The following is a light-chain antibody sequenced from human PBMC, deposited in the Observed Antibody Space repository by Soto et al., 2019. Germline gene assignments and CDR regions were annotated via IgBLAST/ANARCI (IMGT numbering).Light chain of an antibody. V-gene: IGKV3-20*01. CDR2: GAS. CDR3: QQYGSSPRT. Sequence: EIVLTQSPGTLSLSPGERATPSCRASQSVSSSYLAWYQQKPGQAPRPLIYGASSRATGIPDRFSGSGSGTDFTLTISRLEPEDFEVYYCQQYGSSPRTFGQGTMVDIK. J-gene: IGKJ1*01. CDR1: QSVSSSY.